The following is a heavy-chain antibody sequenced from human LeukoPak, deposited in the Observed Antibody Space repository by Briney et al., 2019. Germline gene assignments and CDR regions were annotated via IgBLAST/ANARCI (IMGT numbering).Heavy chain of an antibody. CDR2: IYTSGST. CDR3: AREGSRWDPDAFDI. Sequence: SETLSLTCTVSGGSISSGSYYWSWIRQPAGKGLEWIGRIYTSGSTNYNPSLKSRVPISLDTSKNQFSLKLSSVTAADTAVYYCAREGSRWDPDAFDIWGQGTMVTVSS. D-gene: IGHD1-26*01. V-gene: IGHV4-61*02. J-gene: IGHJ3*02. CDR1: GGSISSGSYY.